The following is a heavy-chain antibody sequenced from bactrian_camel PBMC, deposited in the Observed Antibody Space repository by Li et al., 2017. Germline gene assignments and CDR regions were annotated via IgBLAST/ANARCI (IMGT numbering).Heavy chain of an antibody. Sequence: VQLVESGGGSVQAGGSLTLSCAASGWTYSSNCWAWIRQAPGREREAVAGIDSDGSTIYADAVTGRFTVFEGNAGKTLYLQMDNLRPEDSAMYYCAADYRRGWCCSVGRREFNNWGQGTQVTVS. CDR1: GWTYSSNC. CDR3: AADYRRGWCCSVGRREFNN. V-gene: IGHV3S53*01. J-gene: IGHJ4*01. CDR2: IDSDGST. D-gene: IGHD3*01.